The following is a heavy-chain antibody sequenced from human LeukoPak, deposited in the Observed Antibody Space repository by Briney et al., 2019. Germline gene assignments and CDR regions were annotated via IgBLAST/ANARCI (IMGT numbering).Heavy chain of an antibody. Sequence: GASVKVSCKASGGTFISYAISWVRQAPGQGLEWMGRIIPILGIANYAQKFQGRVTITADKSTSTAYMELSSLRSEDTAVYYCAREYILPEYCGGDCRPLDYWGQGTLVTVSS. CDR3: AREYILPEYCGGDCRPLDY. J-gene: IGHJ4*02. CDR2: IIPILGIA. CDR1: GGTFISYA. V-gene: IGHV1-69*04. D-gene: IGHD2-21*02.